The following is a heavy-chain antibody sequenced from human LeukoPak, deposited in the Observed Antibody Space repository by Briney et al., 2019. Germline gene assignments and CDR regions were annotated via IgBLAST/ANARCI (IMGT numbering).Heavy chain of an antibody. CDR2: IYHSGST. V-gene: IGHV4-38-2*02. CDR3: AREYSSSSDTDYMDV. Sequence: SETLSLTCTVSGYSISSGYYWGWIRPPPGKGLEWIGSIYHSGSTYYNPSLKSRVTISVDTSTNQFSLKLSSVTAADTAVYYCAREYSSSSDTDYMDVWGKGTTVTVSS. CDR1: GYSISSGYY. D-gene: IGHD6-6*01. J-gene: IGHJ6*03.